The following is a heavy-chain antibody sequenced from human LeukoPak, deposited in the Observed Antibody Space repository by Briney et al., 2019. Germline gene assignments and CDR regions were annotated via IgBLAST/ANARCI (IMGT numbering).Heavy chain of an antibody. Sequence: GGSLRLSCAASGFTFSGYDMTWVRQAPGKGLEWVSTSGSGGDTYSADSVEGRFTISRDNSKNTVYLQMNSLRAEDTAVYFCAKVRDSGWDFDYWGQGTLVTVSS. CDR1: GFTFSGYD. J-gene: IGHJ4*02. D-gene: IGHD6-19*01. CDR2: SGSGGDT. CDR3: AKVRDSGWDFDY. V-gene: IGHV3-23*01.